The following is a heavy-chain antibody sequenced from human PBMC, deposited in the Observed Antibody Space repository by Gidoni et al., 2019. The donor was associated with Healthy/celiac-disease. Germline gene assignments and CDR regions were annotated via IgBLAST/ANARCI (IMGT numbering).Heavy chain of an antibody. CDR2: IWYDGSNK. V-gene: IGHV3-33*01. D-gene: IGHD3-22*01. CDR1: GFTFSSYG. J-gene: IGHJ4*02. Sequence: QVQLVESGGGGVQPGRSLRPSCAASGFTFSSYGMHWVRQAPGKGLEWVAVIWYDGSNKYYADSVKGRFTISRDNSKNTLYLQMNSLRAEDTAVYYCARAFTYYYDSSGYFYWGQGTLVTVSS. CDR3: ARAFTYYYDSSGYFY.